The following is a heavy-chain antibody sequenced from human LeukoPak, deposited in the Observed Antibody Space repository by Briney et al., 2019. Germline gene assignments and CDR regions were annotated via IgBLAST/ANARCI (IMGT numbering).Heavy chain of an antibody. CDR2: INHSGST. CDR3: ARRQQLVKWCYYYYYMDV. CDR1: GGSFSGYY. J-gene: IGHJ6*03. Sequence: SETLSLTCAVYGGSFSGYYWSWIRQPPGKGLEWIGEINHSGSTNYNPSLKSRVTISVDTSKNQFSLRLSSVTAADTAVYYCARRQQLVKWCYYYYYMDVWGKATTVTVSS. V-gene: IGHV4-34*01. D-gene: IGHD6-13*01.